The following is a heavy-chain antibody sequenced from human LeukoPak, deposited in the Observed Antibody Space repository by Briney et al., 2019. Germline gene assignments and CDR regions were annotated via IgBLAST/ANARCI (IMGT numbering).Heavy chain of an antibody. J-gene: IGHJ4*02. CDR3: ARDTSVASGMQY. V-gene: IGHV4-59*01. CDR1: GGSMSTFP. D-gene: IGHD6-19*01. CDR2: YFSTAT. Sequence: SDTLSLTCTVSGGSMSTFPWRCVRQTPDRGLEWIGSYFSTATKSNPSLGRRVAISVDTSKNQLFLRLRSLTPADTASYYCARDTSVASGMQYWGPGTLVTVSS.